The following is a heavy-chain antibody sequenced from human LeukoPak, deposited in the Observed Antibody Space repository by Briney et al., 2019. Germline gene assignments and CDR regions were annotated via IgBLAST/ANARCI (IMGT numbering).Heavy chain of an antibody. CDR2: INHSGST. V-gene: IGHV4-34*01. D-gene: IGHD2-21*01. Sequence: SETLSLTCAVYGGSFSGYYWSWIRQPPGKGLEWIGEINHSGSTNYNPSLESRVTISVDTSKNQFSLKLSSVTAADTAVYYSARVPKGTYSLRTGVVGRFYYYMDVWGKGTTVNVSS. CDR3: ARVPKGTYSLRTGVVGRFYYYMDV. CDR1: GGSFSGYY. J-gene: IGHJ6*03.